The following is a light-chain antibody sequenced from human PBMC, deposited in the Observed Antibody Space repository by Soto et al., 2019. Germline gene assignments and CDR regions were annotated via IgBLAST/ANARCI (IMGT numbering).Light chain of an antibody. J-gene: IGKJ1*01. CDR3: QQYGVSRA. CDR2: GAS. V-gene: IGKV3-20*01. CDR1: QSVSNNY. Sequence: EIVLTQSPGTLSLSPGEGATLSCRASQSVSNNYLAWYQQKPGQAPRLLIFGASSRATGIPDRFSGSGSGTDVTLTISRLEAEDFAVYYCQQYGVSRAFGQGTKVEVK.